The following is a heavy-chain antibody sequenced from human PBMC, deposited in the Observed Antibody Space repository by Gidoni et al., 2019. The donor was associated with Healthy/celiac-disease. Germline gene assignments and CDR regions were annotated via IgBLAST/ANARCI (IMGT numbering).Heavy chain of an antibody. J-gene: IGHJ4*02. D-gene: IGHD5-12*01. CDR3: ARDRSYSLDY. CDR1: GFTFSSYA. CDR2: ISYDGSNK. V-gene: IGHV3-30-3*01. Sequence: QVQLVESGGGVVQPGRPLRLSCAASGFTFSSYAMHWVRQAPGKGMEWVAVISYDGSNKYYADAVKGRFTISRDNSKNTLYLQMNSLRAEDTAVYYCARDRSYSLDYWGQGTLVTVSS.